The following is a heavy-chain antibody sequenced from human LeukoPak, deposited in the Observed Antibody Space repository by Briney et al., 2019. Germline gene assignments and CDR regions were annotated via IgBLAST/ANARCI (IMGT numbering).Heavy chain of an antibody. Sequence: ASVKVSCKASGYTFTVYYMHWVRQAPGQGLEWMGWINPNSGGTNYAQKFQGRVTMTRDTSISTAYMELSRLRSDDTAVYYCARDFSSGWFTYYYMDVWGKGTTVTVSS. J-gene: IGHJ6*03. CDR1: GYTFTVYY. V-gene: IGHV1-2*02. D-gene: IGHD6-19*01. CDR2: INPNSGGT. CDR3: ARDFSSGWFTYYYMDV.